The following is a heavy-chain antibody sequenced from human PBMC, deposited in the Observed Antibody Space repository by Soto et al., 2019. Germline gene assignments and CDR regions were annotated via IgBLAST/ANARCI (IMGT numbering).Heavy chain of an antibody. CDR2: FSVSGCNT. CDR3: ARENFNSSSWPLDY. V-gene: IGHV3-23*01. J-gene: IGHJ4*02. D-gene: IGHD6-13*01. CDR1: GFTFSSYA. Sequence: GGSLRLSCVASGFTFSSYAMSWVRQAPGKGLEWVSVFSVSGCNTYYADSVKGRFTVSRDNAKNSVYLQMNSLRVEDTVVYYWARENFNSSSWPLDYWGQGTLVTVSS.